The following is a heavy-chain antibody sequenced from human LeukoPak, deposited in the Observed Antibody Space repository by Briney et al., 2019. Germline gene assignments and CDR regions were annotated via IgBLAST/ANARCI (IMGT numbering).Heavy chain of an antibody. D-gene: IGHD6-13*01. V-gene: IGHV1-46*01. CDR3: ARDFTGGGSSWSDNWFDP. CDR1: GYTFTSYY. J-gene: IGHJ5*02. CDR2: INPSSGYT. Sequence: ASVKVSCKASGYTFTSYYMHWVRQAPGQGLEWMGIINPSSGYTTYARNFQGRVTMTRDTSTNTVYMELSSLRSEDTAVYYCARDFTGGGSSWSDNWFDPWGQGTLVTVSS.